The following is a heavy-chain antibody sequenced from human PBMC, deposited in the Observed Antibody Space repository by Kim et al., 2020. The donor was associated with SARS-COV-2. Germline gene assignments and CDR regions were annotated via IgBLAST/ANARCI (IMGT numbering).Heavy chain of an antibody. D-gene: IGHD3-22*01. Sequence: SETLSLTCAVYGGSFSGYYWSWIRQPPGKGLEWIGEINHSGSTNYNPSLKIRVTISVDTSKNQFSLKLSSVTAADTAVYYCARGPGYYDSSGYSWGYWGQGTLVTVSS. V-gene: IGHV4-34*01. J-gene: IGHJ4*02. CDR2: INHSGST. CDR3: ARGPGYYDSSGYSWGY. CDR1: GGSFSGYY.